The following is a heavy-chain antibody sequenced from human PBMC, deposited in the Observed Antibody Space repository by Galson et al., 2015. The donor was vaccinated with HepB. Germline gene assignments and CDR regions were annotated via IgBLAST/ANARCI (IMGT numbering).Heavy chain of an antibody. CDR1: GFTFSSYA. CDR2: ISYDGSNK. D-gene: IGHD2-15*01. J-gene: IGHJ4*02. Sequence: SLRLSCAASGFTFSSYAMHWVRQAPGKGLEWVAVISYDGSNKYYADSVKGRFTISRDNSKNTLYLQMNSLRAEDTAVYYCARAVRGGEDYFDYWGQGTLVTVSS. V-gene: IGHV3-30*04. CDR3: ARAVRGGEDYFDY.